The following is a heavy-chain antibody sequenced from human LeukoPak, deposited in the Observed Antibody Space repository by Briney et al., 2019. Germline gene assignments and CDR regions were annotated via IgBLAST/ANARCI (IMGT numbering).Heavy chain of an antibody. Sequence: RASVKVSCKASGYTFTSYAMNWVRQAPGQGLEWMGWINTNTGNPTYAQGFTGRFVFSLDISVSTAYLQISSLKAEDTAVYYCARERYYYDSSGYYIPARLNYWGQGTLVTVSS. J-gene: IGHJ4*02. V-gene: IGHV7-4-1*02. CDR3: ARERYYYDSSGYYIPARLNY. CDR2: INTNTGNP. D-gene: IGHD3-22*01. CDR1: GYTFTSYA.